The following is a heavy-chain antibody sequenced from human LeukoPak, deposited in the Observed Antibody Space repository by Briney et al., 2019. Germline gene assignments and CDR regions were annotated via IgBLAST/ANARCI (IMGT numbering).Heavy chain of an antibody. J-gene: IGHJ4*02. Sequence: GESLQISCQGSGYTFTSYWIAWVRQLPGKGLEWMGIIYPGDSDTRYSPSFQGQVTISADRSISTAYLQWSSLKASDTAMYYCARRSYGGKDFDYWGQGTLVTVSS. CDR3: ARRSYGGKDFDY. D-gene: IGHD4-23*01. V-gene: IGHV5-51*01. CDR1: GYTFTSYW. CDR2: IYPGDSDT.